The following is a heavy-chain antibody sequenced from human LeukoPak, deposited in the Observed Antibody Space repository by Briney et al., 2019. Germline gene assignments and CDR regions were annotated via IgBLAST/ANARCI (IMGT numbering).Heavy chain of an antibody. V-gene: IGHV3-9*01. CDR2: ISWNSGSI. J-gene: IGHJ4*02. CDR1: GFTFDDYA. Sequence: GGSLRLSCAASGFTFDDYAMHWVRHAPGKGLEWVSGISWNSGSIGYADSVKGRFTISRDNAKNSLYLQMNSLRAEDTALYYCAKDGYVWGSYRLASYFEYWGQGTLVTVSS. D-gene: IGHD3-16*02. CDR3: AKDGYVWGSYRLASYFEY.